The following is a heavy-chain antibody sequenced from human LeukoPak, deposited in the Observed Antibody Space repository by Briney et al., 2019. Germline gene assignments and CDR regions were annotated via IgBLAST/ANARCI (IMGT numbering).Heavy chain of an antibody. CDR2: IIPILGIA. D-gene: IGHD1-26*01. V-gene: IGHV1-69*04. CDR1: GGTFSSYA. CDR3: ARTASSPGYYFDY. Sequence: ASVKVSCTASGGTFSSYAISWVRRAPGQGLEWMGRIIPILGIANYAQKFQGRVTITADKSTSTAYMERSSLRSEDTAVYYCARTASSPGYYFDYWGQGTLVTVSS. J-gene: IGHJ4*02.